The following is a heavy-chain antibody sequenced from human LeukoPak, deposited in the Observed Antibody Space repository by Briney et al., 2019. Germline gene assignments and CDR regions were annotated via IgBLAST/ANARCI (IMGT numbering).Heavy chain of an antibody. D-gene: IGHD4-17*01. Sequence: KPSETLSLTCTVSGGSISSSSYYWGWIRQPPGKGLEWIGSIYYSGSTYYNPSLKSRVTISVDTSKNQFSLKLSSVTAADTAVYYCAKGGNGDYRYNWFDPWGQGTMVTVSS. J-gene: IGHJ5*02. CDR1: GGSISSSSYY. CDR3: AKGGNGDYRYNWFDP. CDR2: IYYSGST. V-gene: IGHV4-39*07.